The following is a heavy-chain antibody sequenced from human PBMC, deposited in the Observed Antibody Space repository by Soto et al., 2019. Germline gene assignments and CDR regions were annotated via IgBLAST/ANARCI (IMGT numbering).Heavy chain of an antibody. CDR2: INHSAST. Sequence: SETLSLTCAVYGGSFSGYYWSWIRQPPGKGLEWIGEINHSASTNYNPSLKSRVTISVDTSKNQFSLKLSSVTAADTAVYYCARGTFGYVDYYYYYGMDVWGQGTTVTVS. V-gene: IGHV4-34*01. CDR3: ARGTFGYVDYYYYYGMDV. J-gene: IGHJ6*02. D-gene: IGHD3-16*01. CDR1: GGSFSGYY.